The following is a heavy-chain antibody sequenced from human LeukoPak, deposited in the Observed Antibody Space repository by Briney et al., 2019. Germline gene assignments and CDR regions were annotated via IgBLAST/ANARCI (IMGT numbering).Heavy chain of an antibody. CDR1: GFTFRSYA. V-gene: IGHV3-23*01. J-gene: IGHJ4*02. Sequence: PGGSLRLSCAASGFTFRSYAMSWVRQAPGKGLEWVSGISGSGGTASYADSVKGRFTISRDNSKNTLYLQMNSLRAEDTAVYYCAKDLYGDYSFDFWGQGTLVTVSS. CDR3: AKDLYGDYSFDF. CDR2: ISGSGGTA. D-gene: IGHD4-17*01.